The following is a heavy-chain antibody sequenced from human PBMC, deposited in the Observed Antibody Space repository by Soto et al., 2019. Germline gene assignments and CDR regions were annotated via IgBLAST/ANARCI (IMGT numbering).Heavy chain of an antibody. CDR3: TRDQREIRLWLSSGERYGMDV. J-gene: IGHJ6*02. CDR1: GFIFGDYA. Sequence: EVQLVESGGGLVQPGRSLRLSCIASGFIFGDYAMSWVRQAPGTGLEWVGFIRSKAYGGTTDYAAAVKGRFTISRDDSKSIAYLQMNSLETEDTAVYYCTRDQREIRLWLSSGERYGMDVWGQGTTVTVSS. D-gene: IGHD5-18*01. CDR2: IRSKAYGGTT. V-gene: IGHV3-49*04.